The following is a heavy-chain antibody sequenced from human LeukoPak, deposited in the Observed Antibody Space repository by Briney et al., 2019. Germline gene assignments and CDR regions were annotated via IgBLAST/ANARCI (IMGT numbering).Heavy chain of an antibody. CDR3: ARNIVGATSWGDFDY. D-gene: IGHD1-26*01. V-gene: IGHV3-7*01. CDR1: GFTFSSYW. J-gene: IGHJ4*02. Sequence: GGSPRLSCAASGFTFSSYWMSWVRQAPGKGLEWVANIKQDGSEKYYVDSVKGRFTISRDNAKNSLYLQMNSLRAEDTAVYYCARNIVGATSWGDFDYWGQGTLVTVSS. CDR2: IKQDGSEK.